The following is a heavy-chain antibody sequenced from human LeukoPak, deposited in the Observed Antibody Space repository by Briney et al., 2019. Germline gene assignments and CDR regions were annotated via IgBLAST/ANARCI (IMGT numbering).Heavy chain of an antibody. J-gene: IGHJ6*03. V-gene: IGHV1-24*01. CDR1: GYTLAELS. Sequence: ASVTVSCKVSGYTLAELSMHWVRQAPAKGLEWMGGFDPEDGETIYAQKFQGRVTMTEDTSTDTAYMELSSLRSEDTAVYYCARDQGGYSYGNYYYYYYMDVWGKGTTVTVSS. D-gene: IGHD5-18*01. CDR3: ARDQGGYSYGNYYYYYYMDV. CDR2: FDPEDGET.